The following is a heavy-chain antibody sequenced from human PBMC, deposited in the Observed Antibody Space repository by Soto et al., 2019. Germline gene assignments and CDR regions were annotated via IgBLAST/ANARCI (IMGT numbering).Heavy chain of an antibody. V-gene: IGHV4-61*01. CDR1: GGSVSSGSYY. CDR3: ARHATGGTYPLDY. D-gene: IGHD1-26*01. J-gene: IGHJ4*02. CDR2: IYYSGST. Sequence: SETLSLTCTVSGGSVSSGSYYWSWIRQPPGKGLEWIGYIYYSGSTNYNPSLKSRVTISVDTSKNQFSLRVRSVTAADTAVYYCARHATGGTYPLDYWGQGTQVTVSS.